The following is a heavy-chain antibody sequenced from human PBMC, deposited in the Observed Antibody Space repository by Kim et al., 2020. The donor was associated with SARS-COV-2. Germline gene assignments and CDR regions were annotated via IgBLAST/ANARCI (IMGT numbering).Heavy chain of an antibody. CDR1: GYSFTNYW. CDR2: IDPSDPYA. Sequence: GESLKISCKGSGYSFTNYWISWVRQMPGKGLEWMGRIDPSDPYAYYTPSFQGYVTFPTDKSITTAYLQRSSLRAADSGIYYCERHYIKDEQLADNWGQGT. D-gene: IGHD6-13*01. J-gene: IGHJ4*02. CDR3: ERHYIKDEQLADN. V-gene: IGHV5-10-1*01.